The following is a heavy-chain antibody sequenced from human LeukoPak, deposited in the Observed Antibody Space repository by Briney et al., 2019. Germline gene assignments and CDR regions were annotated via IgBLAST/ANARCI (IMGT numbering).Heavy chain of an antibody. V-gene: IGHV3-48*01. CDR3: ERDRPNWAIDY. Sequence: GGSLRLSCAASGFTLSDYHINWVRQAPGKGLEWISYISSRSSAIYYADSVKGRFAISRDTAKDSVYLHMSSLRAEDTAVYYCERDRPNWAIDYWGQGTLVTVSS. D-gene: IGHD7-27*01. CDR1: GFTLSDYH. J-gene: IGHJ4*02. CDR2: ISSRSSAI.